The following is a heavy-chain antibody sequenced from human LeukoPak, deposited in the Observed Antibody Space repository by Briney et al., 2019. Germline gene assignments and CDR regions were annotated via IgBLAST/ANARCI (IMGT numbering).Heavy chain of an antibody. Sequence: SVKVSCKASGGTFSSYAISWVRQAPGQGLEWMGRIIPILGIANYAQKFQGRATITADKSTSTAYMELSSLRSEDTAVYYCARDLISGIAAADGIDYWGQGTLVTVSS. CDR2: IIPILGIA. CDR3: ARDLISGIAAADGIDY. J-gene: IGHJ4*02. V-gene: IGHV1-69*04. D-gene: IGHD6-13*01. CDR1: GGTFSSYA.